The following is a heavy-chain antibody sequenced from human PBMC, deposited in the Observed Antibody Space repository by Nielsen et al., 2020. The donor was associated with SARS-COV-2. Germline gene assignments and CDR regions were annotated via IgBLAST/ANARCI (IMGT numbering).Heavy chain of an antibody. CDR1: GFTFSNYW. J-gene: IGHJ4*02. Sequence: GGSLRLSCAASGFTFSNYWMHWVRQAPGKGLVWVSRINSDGSSTTYADSVKGRFTISRDNSKNTLYLQMNSLRAEDTAVYYCARGNGWGSYFDYWGQGTLVTVSS. CDR3: ARGNGWGSYFDY. D-gene: IGHD7-27*01. V-gene: IGHV3-74*01. CDR2: INSDGSST.